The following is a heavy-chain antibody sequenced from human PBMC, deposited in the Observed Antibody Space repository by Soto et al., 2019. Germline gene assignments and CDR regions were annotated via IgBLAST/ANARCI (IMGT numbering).Heavy chain of an antibody. CDR3: GTAPALPLYYYYGMDV. CDR1: GFTFSNAW. Sequence: PGGSLRLSCAASGFTFSNAWMSWVRQAPGKGLEWVSAISGSGGSTYYADSVKGRFTISRDNSKNTLYLQMNSLRAEDTAVYYCGTAPALPLYYYYGMDVWGQGTTVTVSS. V-gene: IGHV3-23*01. J-gene: IGHJ6*02. CDR2: ISGSGGST.